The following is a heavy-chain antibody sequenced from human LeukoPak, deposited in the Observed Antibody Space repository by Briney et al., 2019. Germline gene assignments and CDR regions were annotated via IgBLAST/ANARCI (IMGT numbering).Heavy chain of an antibody. CDR1: GYTFTGYA. V-gene: IGHV7-4-1*02. D-gene: IGHD3-22*01. Sequence: ASVKVSCKASGYTFTGYAMNWVRQAPGQGLEWMGWINTNTGNPTYAQGFTGRFVFSLDTSVSTAYLQISGLKAEDTAVYYCARGLPDYYYDSSGYPLWGQGTLVTVSS. CDR3: ARGLPDYYYDSSGYPL. CDR2: INTNTGNP. J-gene: IGHJ4*02.